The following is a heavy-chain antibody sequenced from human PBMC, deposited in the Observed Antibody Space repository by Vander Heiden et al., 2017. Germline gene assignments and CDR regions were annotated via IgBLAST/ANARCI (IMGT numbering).Heavy chain of an antibody. Sequence: QLQLQESGPGLVKPSETLSLTCVVSGDFISNNYYYWGWIRQPPGKGLEWIGNIYYSGPAFYNPSLKSRVTISVDTYTNQCSLRLRSVTAADTAVYYCARARDGYLADYFDYWGQGSLVTVSS. CDR2: IYYSGPA. J-gene: IGHJ4*02. D-gene: IGHD5-12*01. CDR1: GDFISNNYYY. CDR3: ARARDGYLADYFDY. V-gene: IGHV4-39*01.